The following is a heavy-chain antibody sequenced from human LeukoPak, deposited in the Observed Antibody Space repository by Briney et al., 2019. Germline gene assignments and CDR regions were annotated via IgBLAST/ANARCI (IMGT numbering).Heavy chain of an antibody. Sequence: ASVKVSCKASGYTFTDYYMHWVRQAPGQGFEWMGRMNPNSGGANYAQKFQDRVTMTRDTSINTAYMELSRLRSDDTAVYYCARPAVAGYYYMDVWGKGTTVTVSS. V-gene: IGHV1-2*06. J-gene: IGHJ6*03. CDR2: MNPNSGGA. CDR3: ARPAVAGYYYMDV. D-gene: IGHD6-19*01. CDR1: GYTFTDYY.